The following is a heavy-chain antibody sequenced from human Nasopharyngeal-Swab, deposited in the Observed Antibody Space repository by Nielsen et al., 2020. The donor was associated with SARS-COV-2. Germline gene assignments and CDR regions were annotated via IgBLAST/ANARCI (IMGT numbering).Heavy chain of an antibody. J-gene: IGHJ3*02. D-gene: IGHD3-16*01. CDR3: AKAGGAFDI. V-gene: IGHV3-23*01. Sequence: GESLKISCAASGFTFSSYSMNWVRQAPGKGLEWVSAISGSGGSTYYADSVKGRFTISRDNSKNTLYLQMNSLRAEDTAVYYCAKAGGAFDIWGQGTMVTVSS. CDR1: GFTFSSYS. CDR2: ISGSGGST.